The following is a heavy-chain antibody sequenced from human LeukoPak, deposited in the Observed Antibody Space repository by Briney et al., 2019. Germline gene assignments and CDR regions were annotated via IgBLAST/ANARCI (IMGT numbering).Heavy chain of an antibody. D-gene: IGHD3-16*01. CDR1: GLTCGYV. Sequence: GGSLRLSCVGSGLTCGYVLAWVRQAPGKGLEWVSAISGSGGSTYYADSVKGRFTISRDNSKNTLYLQMNSLRAEDTAVYYCAKAPYGLCDYWGQGTLVAVSS. J-gene: IGHJ4*02. V-gene: IGHV3-23*01. CDR2: ISGSGGST. CDR3: AKAPYGLCDY.